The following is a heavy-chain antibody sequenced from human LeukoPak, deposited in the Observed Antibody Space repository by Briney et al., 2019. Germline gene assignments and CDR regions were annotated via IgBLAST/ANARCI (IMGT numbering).Heavy chain of an antibody. CDR2: INHSGST. J-gene: IGHJ4*02. V-gene: IGHV4-34*01. Sequence: SETLSLTCAVYGGSFSGYYWSWIRQPPGKGLEWIGEINHSGSTNYNPSLKSRVTISVDTSKNQFSLKLSSVTAADTAAYYCASIISGSYFDYWGQGTLVTVSS. CDR3: ASIISGSYFDY. D-gene: IGHD1-26*01. CDR1: GGSFSGYY.